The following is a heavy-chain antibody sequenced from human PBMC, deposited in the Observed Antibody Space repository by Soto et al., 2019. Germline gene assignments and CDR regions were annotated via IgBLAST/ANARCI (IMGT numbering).Heavy chain of an antibody. D-gene: IGHD3-16*01. CDR2: IYYSGST. V-gene: IGHV4-61*08. CDR1: GGSISSGDYY. J-gene: IGHJ3*01. CDR3: ARRWGIAFDF. Sequence: SETLSLTCTVSGGSISSGDYYWSWIRQPPGRGLEWIGYIYYSGSTNYNPSLKSRVTISVDTSKNQFSLKLSSVTAADTAVYYCARRWGIAFDFWGQGTMVTVS.